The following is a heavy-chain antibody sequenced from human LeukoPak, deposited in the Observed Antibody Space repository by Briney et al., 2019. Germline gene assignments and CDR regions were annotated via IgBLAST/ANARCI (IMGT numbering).Heavy chain of an antibody. CDR3: ARGAYYYDSSGLRAFDI. V-gene: IGHV4-39*01. Sequence: PSETLSLTCTVSGGSISSSSYYWGWIRQPPGKGLEWIGSIYYSGSTYYNPSLKSRVTISVDTSKNQFSLKLSSVTAADTAEYYCARGAYYYDSSGLRAFDIWGQGTMVTVSS. CDR1: GGSISSSSYY. J-gene: IGHJ3*02. CDR2: IYYSGST. D-gene: IGHD3-22*01.